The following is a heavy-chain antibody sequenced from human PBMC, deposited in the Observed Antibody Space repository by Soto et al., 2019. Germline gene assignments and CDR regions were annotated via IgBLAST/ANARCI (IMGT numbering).Heavy chain of an antibody. J-gene: IGHJ5*02. CDR1: GYTFTSYG. CDR2: ISAYNGNT. D-gene: IGHD6-13*01. V-gene: IGHV1-18*01. CDR3: ARDTLGIAAAGTVWFDP. Sequence: ASVKVSCKASGYTFTSYGISWVRQAPGQGLEWMGWISAYNGNTNYAQKLQGRVIMTTDTSTSTAYMELRSLRSDGTAVYYCARDTLGIAAAGTVWFDPWGQGTLVTVSS.